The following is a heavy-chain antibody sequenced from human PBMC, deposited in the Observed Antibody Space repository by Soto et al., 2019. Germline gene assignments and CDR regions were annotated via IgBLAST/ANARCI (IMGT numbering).Heavy chain of an antibody. J-gene: IGHJ6*02. CDR3: ARAEGYCSSTSCSPTHYYYYYGMDV. Sequence: XATLSRTCTVPGGSISSYDLSWIRKPPGKGLEWIGYIYYSGSTNYNPSLKSRVTISVDTSKNQFSLKLSSVTAADTAVYYCARAEGYCSSTSCSPTHYYYYYGMDVWAQGTTVPVSS. V-gene: IGHV4-59*01. CDR2: IYYSGST. D-gene: IGHD2-2*01. CDR1: GGSISSYD.